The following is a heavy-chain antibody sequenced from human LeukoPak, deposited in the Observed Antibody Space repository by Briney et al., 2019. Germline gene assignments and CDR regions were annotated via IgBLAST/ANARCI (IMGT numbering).Heavy chain of an antibody. V-gene: IGHV3-23*01. J-gene: IGHJ4*02. D-gene: IGHD3-3*01. CDR2: ISGSGGST. Sequence: GGSLRLSCAASGFTFSSYAMSWVRQAPGKGLEWVSAISGSGGSTYYADSVRGRFTTSRDNSKNTLYLQMNSLRAEDTAVYYCAKTEIRFLEWLSFDYWGQGTLVTVSS. CDR3: AKTEIRFLEWLSFDY. CDR1: GFTFSSYA.